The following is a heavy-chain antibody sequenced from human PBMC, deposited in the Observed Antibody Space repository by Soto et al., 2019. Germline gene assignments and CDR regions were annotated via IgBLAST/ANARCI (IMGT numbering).Heavy chain of an antibody. Sequence: ASVKVSCKASGGTFSSYPINWVRQAPGQGLEWMGGIIPFFGTSNYAQKFQGRVTITADESTSTVYMELRSLRSGDTAVYYCARVGYVTNYGMAVWRQGTTVTVSS. CDR2: IIPFFGTS. J-gene: IGHJ6*02. D-gene: IGHD2-8*02. V-gene: IGHV1-69*13. CDR1: GGTFSSYP. CDR3: ARVGYVTNYGMAV.